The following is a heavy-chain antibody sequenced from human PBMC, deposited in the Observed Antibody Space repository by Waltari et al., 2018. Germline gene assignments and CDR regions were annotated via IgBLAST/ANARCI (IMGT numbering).Heavy chain of an antibody. J-gene: IGHJ4*02. D-gene: IGHD4-17*01. V-gene: IGHV1-69*13. CDR1: GSSFSSYA. CDR3: ARAYYYGDYVPSYYFDY. CDR2: IIPIFGTA. Sequence: QVHLVQSGAEVKKPGASVKVSCKASGSSFSSYAMHCLRQAPGQRLEWMGWIIPIFGTANYAQKFQGRVTITADESTSTAYMELSSLRSEDTAVYYCARAYYYGDYVPSYYFDYWGQGTLVTVSS.